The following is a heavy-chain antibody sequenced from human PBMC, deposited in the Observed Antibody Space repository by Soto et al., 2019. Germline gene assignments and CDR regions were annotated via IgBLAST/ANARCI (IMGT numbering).Heavy chain of an antibody. Sequence: QVHLVQSGAEVKKPGASVKVSCKGSGYAFTTYGITWVRQAPGQGLEWMGWISAHNGNTNYAQKLQGRVTVIRDTSTSTAYMELRSLRSDDRAVYYGARGRYGDYWGQGALVTVSS. V-gene: IGHV1-18*01. CDR3: ARGRYGDY. CDR2: ISAHNGNT. J-gene: IGHJ4*02. CDR1: GYAFTTYG. D-gene: IGHD1-1*01.